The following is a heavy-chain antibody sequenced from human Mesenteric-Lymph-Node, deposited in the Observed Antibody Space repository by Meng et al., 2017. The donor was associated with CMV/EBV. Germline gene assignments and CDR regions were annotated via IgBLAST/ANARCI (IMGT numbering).Heavy chain of an antibody. J-gene: IGHJ4*02. CDR3: ARGDTYSSSWYARYYVDY. CDR1: GYTFIGYY. V-gene: IGHV1-2*02. CDR2: INPNTGGT. D-gene: IGHD6-13*01. Sequence: ASVKVSCKASGYTFIGYYIHWVRQAPGQGLEWMGWINPNTGGTNYAQKFEGRVTMTRDTSFTTGYMELSRLRADDTAVYYCARGDTYSSSWYARYYVDYWGQGTLVTVSS.